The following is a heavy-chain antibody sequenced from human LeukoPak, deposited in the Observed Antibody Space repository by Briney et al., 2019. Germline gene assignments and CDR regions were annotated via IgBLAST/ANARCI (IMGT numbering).Heavy chain of an antibody. J-gene: IGHJ1*01. CDR3: ARVSVVVPAATEYFQH. V-gene: IGHV1-46*01. Sequence: ASVKVSCKASGYIFTSYYMHWVRQAPGQGLEWMGIINPSGDSTSYAQKFQGRVTMTRDMSTSTVYMELSSLRSEDTAVYYCARVSVVVPAATEYFQHWGQGTLVTVSS. CDR1: GYIFTSYY. CDR2: INPSGDST. D-gene: IGHD2-2*01.